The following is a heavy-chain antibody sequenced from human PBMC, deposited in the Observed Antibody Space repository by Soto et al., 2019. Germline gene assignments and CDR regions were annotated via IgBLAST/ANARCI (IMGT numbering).Heavy chain of an antibody. V-gene: IGHV3-21*01. CDR1: GFTFSSYS. J-gene: IGHJ6*03. Sequence: GGSLRLSCAASGFTFSSYSMNWVRQAPGKGLEWVSSISSSSSYIYYADSVKGRFTISRDNAKNSLYLQMNSLRAEDTAVYYCARGFISDYYYMDVWGKGTTVTVSS. CDR3: ARGFISDYYYMDV. D-gene: IGHD3-10*01. CDR2: ISSSSSYI.